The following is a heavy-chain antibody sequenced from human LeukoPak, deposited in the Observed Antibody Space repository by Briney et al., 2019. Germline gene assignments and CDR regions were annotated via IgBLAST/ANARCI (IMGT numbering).Heavy chain of an antibody. V-gene: IGHV3-33*01. J-gene: IGHJ4*02. CDR3: ARDIREYCSGGSCYSYGY. D-gene: IGHD2-15*01. CDR2: IWYDGSNK. Sequence: PGGSLRLSCAASGFTFSSYGMHGVRQAPGKGLEWVAVIWYDGSNKYYADSVKGRFTISRDNSKNTLYLQMNSLRAEDTAVYYCARDIREYCSGGSCYSYGYWGQGTLVTVSS. CDR1: GFTFSSYG.